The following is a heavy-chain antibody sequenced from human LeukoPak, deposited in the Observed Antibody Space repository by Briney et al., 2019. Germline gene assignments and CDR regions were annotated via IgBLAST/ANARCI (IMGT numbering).Heavy chain of an antibody. CDR3: AKHLIYGSGSPSYFNY. Sequence: GGSLRLSCVASGFTFSSSAMNWVRQAPGKGLEWVSTITGSGDSTYYTDSVKGRFTISSDTSKNTLYLQMNSLRAEDTAIYYCAKHLIYGSGSPSYFNYWGQGTLVTVSS. D-gene: IGHD3-10*01. CDR1: GFTFSSSA. J-gene: IGHJ4*02. CDR2: ITGSGDST. V-gene: IGHV3-23*01.